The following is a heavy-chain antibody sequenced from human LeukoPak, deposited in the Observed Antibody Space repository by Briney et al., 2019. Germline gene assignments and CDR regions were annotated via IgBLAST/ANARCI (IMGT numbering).Heavy chain of an antibody. CDR1: GGSISSYY. V-gene: IGHV4-4*07. Sequence: PSETLSLTCTVSGGSISSYYWSWIRQPAGKGLEWIGRIYTSGSTNYNPSLKSRVTMSVDTSKNQFSLKLSSVTAADTAVYYCARDSPYYYDSSGYYEWFDPWGQGTLVTVSS. J-gene: IGHJ5*02. D-gene: IGHD3-22*01. CDR2: IYTSGST. CDR3: ARDSPYYYDSSGYYEWFDP.